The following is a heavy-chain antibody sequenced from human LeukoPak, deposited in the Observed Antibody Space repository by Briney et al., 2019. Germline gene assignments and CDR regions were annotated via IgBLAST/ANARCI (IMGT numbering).Heavy chain of an antibody. Sequence: EASVKVSCKASGGTFSSYAISWVRQAPGQGLEWMGGIIPIFGTANYAQKFQGRVTITADESTSTAYMELSSLRSEDTAVYYCARDGYDFWSGDYCGMDVWGQGTTVTVSS. J-gene: IGHJ6*02. CDR3: ARDGYDFWSGDYCGMDV. CDR2: IIPIFGTA. V-gene: IGHV1-69*13. D-gene: IGHD3-3*01. CDR1: GGTFSSYA.